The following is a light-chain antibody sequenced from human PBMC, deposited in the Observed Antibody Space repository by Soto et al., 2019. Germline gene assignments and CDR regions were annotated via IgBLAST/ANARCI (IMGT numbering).Light chain of an antibody. V-gene: IGLV2-14*01. Sequence: QPVLTQPASVSGSPGQSITISCTGTSSDVGGYNYVSWYQQHPGKAPKLMIHAVSNRPSGVSNRFSGSKSGNTASLTISGLQAEDEADYYCSSYTSSSTLMVFGGGTKLTVL. J-gene: IGLJ2*01. CDR2: AVS. CDR3: SSYTSSSTLMV. CDR1: SSDVGGYNY.